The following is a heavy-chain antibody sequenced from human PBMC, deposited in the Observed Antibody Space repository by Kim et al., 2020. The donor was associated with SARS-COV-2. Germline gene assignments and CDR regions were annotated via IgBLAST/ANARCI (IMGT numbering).Heavy chain of an antibody. V-gene: IGHV2-70*01. CDR3: ARTRVEMATIVVYYYGMDV. CDR1: GFSLSTSGMC. D-gene: IGHD5-12*01. CDR2: IDWDDVK. Sequence: SGPTLVNPTQTLTLTCTFSGFSLSTSGMCVSWIRQPPGKALEWLALIDWDDVKYYSTSLKTRLTISKDTSKNQVVLTMTNMDPVDTATYYCARTRVEMATIVVYYYGMDVWGQGTTVTVSS. J-gene: IGHJ6*02.